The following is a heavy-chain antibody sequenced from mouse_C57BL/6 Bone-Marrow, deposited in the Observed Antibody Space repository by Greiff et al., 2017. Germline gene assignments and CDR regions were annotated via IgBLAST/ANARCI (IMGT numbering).Heavy chain of an antibody. CDR3: TDYGSSYRY. D-gene: IGHD1-1*01. CDR2: IDPETGGT. V-gene: IGHV1-15*01. Sequence: QVQLKQSGAELVRPGASVTLSCKASGYTFTDYEMHWVKQTPVHGLEWIGAIDPETGGTAYNQKFKGKAILTADKSSSTAYMELRSLTSEDSAVYYCTDYGSSYRYWGQGTTLTVSS. CDR1: GYTFTDYE. J-gene: IGHJ2*01.